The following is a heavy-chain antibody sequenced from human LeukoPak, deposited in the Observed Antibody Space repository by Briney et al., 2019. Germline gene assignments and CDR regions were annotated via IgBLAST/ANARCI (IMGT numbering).Heavy chain of an antibody. CDR1: GYTFTGHY. D-gene: IGHD3-10*01. CDR3: ARAMYGPAGGDY. CDR2: TNPNNGGT. Sequence: GASVKVSCKASGYTFTGHYMHWVRQAPGQGLEWMGWTNPNNGGTTYAQKFQGRVTMSRDTSISTAYMELSGLRSDDTAVYYCARAMYGPAGGDYWGQGTLVTVSS. V-gene: IGHV1-2*02. J-gene: IGHJ4*02.